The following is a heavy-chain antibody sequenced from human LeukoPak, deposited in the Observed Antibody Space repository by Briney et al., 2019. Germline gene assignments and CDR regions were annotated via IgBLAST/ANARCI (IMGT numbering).Heavy chain of an antibody. V-gene: IGHV3-53*01. CDR3: ARGGYCNSTSCYYFDY. CDR1: GFTFSSNY. D-gene: IGHD2-2*01. J-gene: IGHJ4*02. Sequence: GGSLRLSCAASGFTFSSNYMSWVRQAPGQGLEWVSIIYSGGGTYYAAHMKGRFTIARDNSRTKLFLQMNSLRDEDTDVYDCARGGYCNSTSCYYFDYWGQGTMVTVSS. CDR2: IYSGGGT.